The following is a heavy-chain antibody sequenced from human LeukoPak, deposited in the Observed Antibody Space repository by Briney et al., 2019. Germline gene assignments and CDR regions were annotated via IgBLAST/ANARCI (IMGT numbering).Heavy chain of an antibody. Sequence: GGSLRLSCVVSGITHSNYGMSWVRQAPGKGLEWVSGSSGSGGGANYADSVKGRFTISRDNSKNTLYLQMNSLRAEDTAVYFCARRGIVIRAVILIGFHTEAYYFDYWGQGTLVTVSS. CDR3: ARRGIVIRAVILIGFHTEAYYFDY. V-gene: IGHV3-23*01. CDR1: GITHSNYG. D-gene: IGHD3-10*01. J-gene: IGHJ4*02. CDR2: SSGSGGGA.